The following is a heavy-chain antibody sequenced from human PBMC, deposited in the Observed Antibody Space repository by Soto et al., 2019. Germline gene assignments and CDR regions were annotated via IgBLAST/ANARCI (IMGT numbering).Heavy chain of an antibody. CDR3: ATTRGRRFFDN. Sequence: SETLSLTCTISGVSITNYYYSWIRQPAGKGLEWIGRIYTSGSTNYNPSLKSRLTMSVDRSKKQISLNLTSVTAADTAVYYCATTRGRRFFDNWGQGTQVTVSS. CDR1: GVSITNYY. V-gene: IGHV4-4*07. CDR2: IYTSGST. J-gene: IGHJ4*02. D-gene: IGHD3-16*01.